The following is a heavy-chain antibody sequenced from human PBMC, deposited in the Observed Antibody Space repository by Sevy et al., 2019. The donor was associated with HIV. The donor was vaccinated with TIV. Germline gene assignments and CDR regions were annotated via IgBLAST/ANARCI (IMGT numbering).Heavy chain of an antibody. CDR1: GFSFSIYW. J-gene: IGHJ4*01. CDR3: VREGLGGYSYSLDY. Sequence: GESLKISCAASGFSFSIYWMIWVRQAPGKGLEWVATMKQDGSEEDYVDSVKGRFTISRDNAKNSLFLQMNSLSAEDTAVYYCVREGLGGYSYSLDYWGHGTLVTVSS. CDR2: MKQDGSEE. D-gene: IGHD5-18*01. V-gene: IGHV3-7*01.